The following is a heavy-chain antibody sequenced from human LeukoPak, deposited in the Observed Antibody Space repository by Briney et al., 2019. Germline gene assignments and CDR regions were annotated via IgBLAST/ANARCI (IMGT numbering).Heavy chain of an antibody. CDR3: ARHYRYSSSPGALRY. Sequence: SETLSLTCVVSGYSISSGYHWGWIRQPPGKGLEWIGSMSHSGSTYYNPSLKSRVTISVDTSKNQFSVKLRSVTAADTAVYYCARHYRYSSSPGALRYWGQGTLVTVSS. V-gene: IGHV4-38-2*01. D-gene: IGHD6-13*01. CDR1: GYSISSGYH. J-gene: IGHJ4*02. CDR2: MSHSGST.